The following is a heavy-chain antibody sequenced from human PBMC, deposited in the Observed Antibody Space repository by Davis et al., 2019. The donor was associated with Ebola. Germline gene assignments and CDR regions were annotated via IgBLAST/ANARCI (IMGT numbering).Heavy chain of an antibody. CDR1: GDTLTSYA. J-gene: IGHJ6*04. Sequence: ASVKVSCKAVGDTLTSYAMTWVRQAPGQGLEWMGRINPYSGDTNYAQKFQGRVTMTRDTSITTAYMELRRLRSDDTAVYYCARVRYCGGDCSRYFYYGMDVWGKGTTVTVSS. CDR3: ARVRYCGGDCSRYFYYGMDV. V-gene: IGHV1-2*06. CDR2: INPYSGDT. D-gene: IGHD2-21*02.